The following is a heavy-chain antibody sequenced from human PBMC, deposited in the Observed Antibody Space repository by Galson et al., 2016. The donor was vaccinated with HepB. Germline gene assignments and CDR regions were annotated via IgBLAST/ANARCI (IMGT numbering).Heavy chain of an antibody. J-gene: IGHJ4*02. Sequence: SLRLSCATSGFTFSSYWMTWVRQAPGKGLEWVANIKQDGSEKYYVDSVEARFTISRDNAKNSLYLQMNNLRGEDTAVYYCARRWAYYDSSGYEILDFWGQGTLVTVSS. CDR3: ARRWAYYDSSGYEILDF. CDR1: GFTFSSYW. D-gene: IGHD3-22*01. V-gene: IGHV3-7*03. CDR2: IKQDGSEK.